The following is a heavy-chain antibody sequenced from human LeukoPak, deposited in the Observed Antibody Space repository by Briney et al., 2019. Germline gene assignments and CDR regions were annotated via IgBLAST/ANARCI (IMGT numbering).Heavy chain of an antibody. CDR3: AREISRITMVRGDLGC. CDR1: GFTFSDYW. J-gene: IGHJ4*02. V-gene: IGHV3-7*01. CDR2: IKQDGSEK. Sequence: GGSLRLSCAASGFTFSDYWMSWVRQAPGKGLEWVANIKQDGSEKYFVDSVKGRFTISRDNTKNSLYLQMNSLRAEDTAVYYCAREISRITMVRGDLGCWGQGTLVTVSS. D-gene: IGHD3-10*01.